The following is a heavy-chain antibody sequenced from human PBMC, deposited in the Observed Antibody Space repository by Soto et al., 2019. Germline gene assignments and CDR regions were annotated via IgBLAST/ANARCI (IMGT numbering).Heavy chain of an antibody. J-gene: IGHJ6*02. CDR3: ARDVPDTSLFFYYYGMDV. V-gene: IGHV1-18*01. CDR2: ISTDNGNT. Sequence: QVHLVQSGAEVRQPGASVKVSCKASGYSFTSYGISWVRQAPGQGLEWMGWISTDNGNTNYAHNLQGRVSMTIDPSTSTAYMELWSLGSDDTAVYYCARDVPDTSLFFYYYGMDVWGQGTTVTVS. CDR1: GYSFTSYG. D-gene: IGHD2-21*01.